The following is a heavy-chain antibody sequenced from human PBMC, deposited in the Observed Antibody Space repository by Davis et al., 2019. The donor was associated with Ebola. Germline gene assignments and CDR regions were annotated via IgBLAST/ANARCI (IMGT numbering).Heavy chain of an antibody. V-gene: IGHV3-53*01. J-gene: IGHJ6*02. CDR3: ARHYVYDYYMGLDV. Sequence: GGSLRLSCAASGFSVSANYMIWVRQAPGKGLEWVSLMYAVGNTFFADSVKGRFTISRDNSKNTIYLQMNSLRAEDMAVYYCARHYVYDYYMGLDVWGQGTTVTVSS. D-gene: IGHD3-16*01. CDR1: GFSVSANY. CDR2: MYAVGNT.